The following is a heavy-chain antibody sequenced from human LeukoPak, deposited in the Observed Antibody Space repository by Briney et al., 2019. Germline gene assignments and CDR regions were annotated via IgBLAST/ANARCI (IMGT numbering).Heavy chain of an antibody. CDR1: GDSISSSHYY. D-gene: IGHD3-22*01. CDR3: AREIGDYYDSSDYRTYYFDY. CDR2: IYYSGST. J-gene: IGHJ4*02. V-gene: IGHV4-39*02. Sequence: SETLSLTCTVSGDSISSSHYYWGWIRQPPGKGLEWIGSIYYSGSTYYNPSLKSRITISVDTSKSQFSLKLRSMTAADTAVYYCAREIGDYYDSSDYRTYYFDYWGQGTLVTVSS.